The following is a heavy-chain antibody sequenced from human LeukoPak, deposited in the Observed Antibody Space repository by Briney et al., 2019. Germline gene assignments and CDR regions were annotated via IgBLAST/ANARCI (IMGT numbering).Heavy chain of an antibody. D-gene: IGHD2-2*01. CDR2: IYYSGST. V-gene: IGHV4-39*01. CDR3: ARRDIVVVPAAMGRGYFDY. Sequence: PSETLSLTCTVSGGSISSSSYYWGWIRQPPGKGLEWIGSIYYSGSTYYNPSLKSRVTISVDTSKNQFSLKLSSVTAADTAVYYCARRDIVVVPAAMGRGYFDYWGQRTLVTVSS. CDR1: GGSISSSSYY. J-gene: IGHJ4*02.